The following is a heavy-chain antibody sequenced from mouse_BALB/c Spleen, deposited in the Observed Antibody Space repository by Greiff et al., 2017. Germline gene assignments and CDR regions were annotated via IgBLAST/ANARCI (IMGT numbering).Heavy chain of an antibody. V-gene: IGHV3-8*02. D-gene: IGHD2-1*01. CDR1: GYSFTSGY. CDR2: ISHSGST. J-gene: IGHJ2*01. Sequence: VQLQQSGPGLVKPSQTLSLTCSVSGYSFTSGYWNWVRQSPGNKLEYMGYISHSGSTYYNPSLKSRISITRDNTKNQYYLQLMSLKTDDTATYYCEKYGGNYVFDYWGQGTTLTVSS. CDR3: EKYGGNYVFDY.